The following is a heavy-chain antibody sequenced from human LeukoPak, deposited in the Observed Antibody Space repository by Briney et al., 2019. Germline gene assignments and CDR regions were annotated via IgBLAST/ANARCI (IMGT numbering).Heavy chain of an antibody. CDR2: IWHDGRNE. Sequence: GGSLRLSCAASGFIFGNYAMHWVRQAPGKGLEWVAVIWHDGRNEYYADSVKGRFTISRDTSKNTLYLQMNSLRVEDTAVYYCARGYYYDFSVTPDYWGQGTLVTVSS. J-gene: IGHJ4*02. CDR1: GFIFGNYA. CDR3: ARGYYYDFSVTPDY. D-gene: IGHD3-22*01. V-gene: IGHV3-33*01.